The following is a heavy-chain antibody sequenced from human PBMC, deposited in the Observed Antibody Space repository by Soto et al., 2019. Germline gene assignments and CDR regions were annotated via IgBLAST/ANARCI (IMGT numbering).Heavy chain of an antibody. V-gene: IGHV4-61*01. Sequence: QVQLQESGPGLVKPSETLSLTCTVSGGSVSSGSYYWSWIRQPPGKGLEWIGYIYYSGSTNYNPALKSRVTISVDTSKNQFSLKLSSVTAADTAVYYCARDRGSSWYSLFHYWGQGTLVTVS. D-gene: IGHD6-13*01. J-gene: IGHJ4*02. CDR2: IYYSGST. CDR1: GGSVSSGSYY. CDR3: ARDRGSSWYSLFHY.